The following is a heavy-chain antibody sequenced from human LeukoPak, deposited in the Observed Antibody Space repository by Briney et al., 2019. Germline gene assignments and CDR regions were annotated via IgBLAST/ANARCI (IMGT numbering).Heavy chain of an antibody. CDR1: GGTFSSYA. CDR2: IIPIFATA. D-gene: IGHD3-22*01. J-gene: IGHJ4*02. V-gene: IGHV1-69*13. Sequence: SVDVSCTASGGTFSSYAISWVRQAPGQGLEWMGGIIPIFATANYAQKFQGRVTITADESTSTAYMELSSLRSEDTAVYYCARDRLEYYYDSSGYYDYWGQGTLVTVSS. CDR3: ARDRLEYYYDSSGYYDY.